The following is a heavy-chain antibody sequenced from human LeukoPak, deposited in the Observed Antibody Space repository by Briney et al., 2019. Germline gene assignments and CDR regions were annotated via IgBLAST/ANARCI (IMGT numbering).Heavy chain of an antibody. CDR3: ARGKKDYYGSGRHYAYYMDV. J-gene: IGHJ6*03. D-gene: IGHD3-10*01. CDR1: GFTFSSYG. CDR2: MYHSGST. Sequence: GSLRLSCAASGFTFSSYGMSWVRQPPGKGLEWIGSMYHSGSTNYNPSLKSRVTISVDTSKNQFSLKLSSVTAADTAVYYCARGKKDYYGSGRHYAYYMDVWGKGTTVTVSS. V-gene: IGHV4-34*01.